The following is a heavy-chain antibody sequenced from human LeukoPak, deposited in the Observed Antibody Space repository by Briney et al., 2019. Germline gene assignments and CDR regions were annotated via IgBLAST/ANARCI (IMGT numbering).Heavy chain of an antibody. CDR3: ATARGVNGDLIPNNWFDP. Sequence: ASVKVSCKVSGYTLTELSMHWVRQAPGKGLEWMGGFDPEDGETIYAQKFQGRVTMTEDTSTDTAYIELSSLRFEEKAVYYCATARGVNGDLIPNNWFDPWGQGTLVTVSS. V-gene: IGHV1-24*01. CDR1: GYTLTELS. CDR2: FDPEDGET. D-gene: IGHD4-17*01. J-gene: IGHJ5*02.